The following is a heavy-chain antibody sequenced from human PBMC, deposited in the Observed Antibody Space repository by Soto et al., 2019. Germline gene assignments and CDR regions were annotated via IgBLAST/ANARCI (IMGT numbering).Heavy chain of an antibody. Sequence: PSETLSLTCAVYGGSFSGYYWSWIRQPPGKGLEWIGEINHSGSTNYNPSLKSRVTISVDTSKNQFSLKLSSVTAADTAVYYCARGHRFMDVDIGATTRYFDYWGQGTLVTVSS. CDR1: GGSFSGYY. J-gene: IGHJ4*02. V-gene: IGHV4-34*01. CDR3: ARGHRFMDVDIGATTRYFDY. CDR2: INHSGST. D-gene: IGHD5-12*01.